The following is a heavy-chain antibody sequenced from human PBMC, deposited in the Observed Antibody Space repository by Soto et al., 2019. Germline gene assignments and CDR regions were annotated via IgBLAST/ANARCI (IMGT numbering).Heavy chain of an antibody. V-gene: IGHV4-61*01. CDR2: FYYTGTT. CDR1: GASLSSGSYY. D-gene: IGHD2-8*02. Sequence: PSETLSLTCTVSGASLSSGSYYWSWIRQPPGKGLEWIGYFYYTGTTKYNPSLESRVTISADTSKNQFSLNLTSVTAADTAVYYCARISYWVKDYWGQGALVTLSS. CDR3: ARISYWVKDY. J-gene: IGHJ4*02.